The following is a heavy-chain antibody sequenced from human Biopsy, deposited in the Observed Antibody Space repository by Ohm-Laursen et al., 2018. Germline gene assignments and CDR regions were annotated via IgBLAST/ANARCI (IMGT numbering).Heavy chain of an antibody. CDR2: INGSGGST. V-gene: IGHV3-23*01. CDR1: GFTFSSYA. D-gene: IGHD3-3*01. Sequence: SLRLSCAASGFTFSSYAMTWVRQAPGKGLECVSVINGSGGSTYYADPVKGRFTISRDNSKNTLYLQMNSLRAEDTAMYYCARGGQGGFLEWLFIGWGQGTLVTVSS. J-gene: IGHJ4*02. CDR3: ARGGQGGFLEWLFIG.